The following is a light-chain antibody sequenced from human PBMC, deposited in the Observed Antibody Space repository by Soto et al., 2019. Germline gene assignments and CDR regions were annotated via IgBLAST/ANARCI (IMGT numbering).Light chain of an antibody. CDR3: SSYAVNRTYV. CDR2: EVS. Sequence: QSALTQPASVSGTLGQSITISCTGTSSDVGGYNYVSWYQQHPDKAPKLIISEVSDRPSGVSHRFSGSKTGNTASLTISGLLAEDEADYYCSSYAVNRTYVFGSGTKLTVL. J-gene: IGLJ1*01. CDR1: SSDVGGYNY. V-gene: IGLV2-14*01.